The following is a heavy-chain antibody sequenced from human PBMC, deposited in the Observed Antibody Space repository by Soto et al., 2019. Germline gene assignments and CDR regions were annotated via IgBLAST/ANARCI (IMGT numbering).Heavy chain of an antibody. J-gene: IGHJ4*02. CDR3: AKDRVADTLLRYYFDY. CDR1: GFTFSSYG. Sequence: PGGSLRLSCAASGFTFSSYGMHWVRQAPGKGLEWVAVISYDGSNKYYADSVKGRFTISRDNSKNTLYLQMNSLRVEDTAVYYCAKDRVADTLLRYYFDYWGQGTLVTVSS. CDR2: ISYDGSNK. D-gene: IGHD6-19*01. V-gene: IGHV3-30*18.